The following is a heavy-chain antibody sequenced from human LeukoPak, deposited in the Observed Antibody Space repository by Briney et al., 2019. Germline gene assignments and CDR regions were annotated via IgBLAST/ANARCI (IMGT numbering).Heavy chain of an antibody. Sequence: PGGSLRLSCAASGFTFDDYATHWVRQAPGKGLEWVSGISWNSGSIVYADSVKGRFTISRDNAKNSLYLQMNSLRAEDTALYYCAKDIGAMTTVTTFFDYWGQGTLVTVSS. CDR3: AKDIGAMTTVTTFFDY. D-gene: IGHD4-17*01. J-gene: IGHJ4*02. CDR2: ISWNSGSI. CDR1: GFTFDDYA. V-gene: IGHV3-9*01.